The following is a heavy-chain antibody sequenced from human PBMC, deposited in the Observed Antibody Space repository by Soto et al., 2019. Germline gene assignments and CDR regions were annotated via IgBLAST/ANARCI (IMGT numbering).Heavy chain of an antibody. CDR2: ISGSNGDT. D-gene: IGHD3-3*01. CDR3: GRGGLEVSGTYDY. Sequence: VQLVQSGAEVKESGASVKVSCKASGYTFINYGVAWVRRAPGQGPEWMGWISGSNGDTKYAQNLQNRVSLTTDTSTNTAYMELRSLRPDDTAIYFCGRGGLEVSGTYDYWGQGTLVTVSS. J-gene: IGHJ4*02. CDR1: GYTFINYG. V-gene: IGHV1-18*01.